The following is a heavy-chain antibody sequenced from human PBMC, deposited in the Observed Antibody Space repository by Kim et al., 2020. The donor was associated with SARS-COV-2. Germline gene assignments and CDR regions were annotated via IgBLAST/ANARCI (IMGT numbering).Heavy chain of an antibody. CDR1: GFTFDDYA. CDR3: AKDFGLQAYSSGWYYYYYGMDV. Sequence: GGSLRLSCAASGFTFDDYAMHWVRQAPGKGLEWVSGISWNSGSIGYADSVKGRFTISRDNAKNSLYLQMNSLRAEDTALYYCAKDFGLQAYSSGWYYYYYGMDVWGQGTTVTVSS. CDR2: ISWNSGSI. V-gene: IGHV3-9*01. J-gene: IGHJ6*02. D-gene: IGHD6-19*01.